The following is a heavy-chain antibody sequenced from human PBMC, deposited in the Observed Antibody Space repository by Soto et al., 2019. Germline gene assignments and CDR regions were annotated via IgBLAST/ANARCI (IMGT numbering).Heavy chain of an antibody. V-gene: IGHV4-34*02. Sequence: QVQLEQWGAGLLKPSETLSLTCAVYGGSFSGYYWSWIRQPQGRGLGWFGEINHSGSTNYNPSLKSRVTISVDTSKNQFSLNLYSVTAADTAVYYCARGRWLRQSFDYWGQGTLVTVSS. D-gene: IGHD5-12*01. CDR3: ARGRWLRQSFDY. CDR2: INHSGST. J-gene: IGHJ4*02. CDR1: GGSFSGYY.